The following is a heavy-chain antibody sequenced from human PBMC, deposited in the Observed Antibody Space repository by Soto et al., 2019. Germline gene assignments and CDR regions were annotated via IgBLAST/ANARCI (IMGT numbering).Heavy chain of an antibody. V-gene: IGHV3-15*01. CDR1: GFTFINAW. D-gene: IGHD3-3*01. CDR3: TSKTEYYDFWSGYYDFDY. Sequence: GGSLRLSCAASGFTFINAWMSWVRQAPGKGLEWVGRIKSKTDGGTTDYAAPVKGRFTISRDDSKNTLYLQMNSLKTEDTAVYYCTSKTEYYDFWSGYYDFDYWGQGTLVTVSS. J-gene: IGHJ4*02. CDR2: IKSKTDGGTT.